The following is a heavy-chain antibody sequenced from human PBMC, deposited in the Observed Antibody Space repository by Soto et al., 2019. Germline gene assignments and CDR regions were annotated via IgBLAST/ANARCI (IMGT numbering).Heavy chain of an antibody. CDR3: AKDLRSGDYVWGSYRSPLDY. J-gene: IGHJ4*02. Sequence: GRSMRLACAPSSFTLSSYAMSWVRQAPGKGLEWVSAISGSGGSTYYADSVKGRFTISRDNSKNTLYLQMNSLRAEDTAVYYCAKDLRSGDYVWGSYRSPLDYWGQGTLVTVSS. V-gene: IGHV3-23*01. CDR2: ISGSGGST. CDR1: SFTLSSYA. D-gene: IGHD3-16*02.